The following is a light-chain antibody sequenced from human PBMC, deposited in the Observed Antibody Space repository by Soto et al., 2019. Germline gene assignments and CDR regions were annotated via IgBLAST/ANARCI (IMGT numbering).Light chain of an antibody. V-gene: IGKV3-11*01. J-gene: IGKJ1*01. CDR2: DAS. Sequence: EIVLTQSPATLSLSPWERATLSCRASQSVSSYLAWYQQKPGQAPRLLIYDASNRATGIPARFSGSGSGTDFTLTISSLEPEDFAVYYCQQRSNWPPTFGRGTKV. CDR3: QQRSNWPPT. CDR1: QSVSSY.